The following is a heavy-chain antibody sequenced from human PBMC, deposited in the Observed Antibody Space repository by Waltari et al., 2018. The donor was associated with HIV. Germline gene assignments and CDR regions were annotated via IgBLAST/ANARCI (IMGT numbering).Heavy chain of an antibody. Sequence: EVQVVASGGGLVQPGGSVRPYCGASGFTFSRYEMNWVRQAPGKGLEWVSYISSSGSTIYFADSVKDRFTMSRDNAKNSLYLRMNSLRAEDTAVYYCARAFMIRGTGAFDIWGQGTMVTVSS. J-gene: IGHJ3*02. D-gene: IGHD3-10*01. CDR1: GFTFSRYE. CDR3: ARAFMIRGTGAFDI. V-gene: IGHV3-48*03. CDR2: ISSSGSTI.